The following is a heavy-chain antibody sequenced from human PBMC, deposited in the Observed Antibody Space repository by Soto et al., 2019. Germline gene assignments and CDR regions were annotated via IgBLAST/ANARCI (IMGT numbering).Heavy chain of an antibody. CDR3: AREMATIGVDV. V-gene: IGHV3-74*01. D-gene: IGHD5-12*01. CDR2: INSDGSST. J-gene: IGHJ6*02. Sequence: PGGSLRHSCAASGFTVSSNYMSWVRQAPGKGLVWVSRINSDGSSTSYADSVKGRFTISRDNAKNTLYLQMNSLRAEDTAVYYCAREMATIGVDVWGQGTTVTVSS. CDR1: GFTVSSNY.